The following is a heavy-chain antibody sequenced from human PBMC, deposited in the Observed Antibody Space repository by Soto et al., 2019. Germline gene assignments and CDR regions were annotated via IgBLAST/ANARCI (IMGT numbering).Heavy chain of an antibody. CDR1: GYSISSGYY. CDR2: IYHSGST. V-gene: IGHV4-38-2*02. Sequence: SETLSLTCTVSGYSISSGYYWGWIRQPPGKGLEWIGSIYHSGSTYYNPSLKSRVTISVDTSKNQFSLKLSSVTAADTAVYYYAREFARGPNRFDYWGQGTLVTVSS. CDR3: AREFARGPNRFDY. J-gene: IGHJ4*02.